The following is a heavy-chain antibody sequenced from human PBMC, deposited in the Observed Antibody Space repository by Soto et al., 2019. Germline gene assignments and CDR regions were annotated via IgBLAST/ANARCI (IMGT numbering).Heavy chain of an antibody. CDR2: ISGSGRTT. D-gene: IGHD3-16*01. J-gene: IGHJ6*03. CDR3: AKFRGPSYSYYYMDV. CDR1: GFTFGTYA. V-gene: IGHV3-23*01. Sequence: EVQLLESGGGLVQPGGSLRLSCAASGFTFGTYAMKWLRQAPGRGLECVSFISGSGRTTYYAESGKGRFTVSRDNSKSTMYLQMNSLRAEDTALYSCAKFRGPSYSYYYMDVWGKGTTVTVS.